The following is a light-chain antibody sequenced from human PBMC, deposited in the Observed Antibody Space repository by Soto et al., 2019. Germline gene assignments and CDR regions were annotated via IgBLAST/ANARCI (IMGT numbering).Light chain of an antibody. CDR3: QQYGGSPLYT. Sequence: EIVLTQSPGTLSLSPGDRATLSCRASQSVSSSDLAWYQEKPGQAPRLLIYGASTRATGIPDRFSGRGSGTDLPLTISRLEPEDFAVYYCQQYGGSPLYTFGQGTKLEIK. V-gene: IGKV3-20*01. J-gene: IGKJ2*01. CDR1: QSVSSSD. CDR2: GAS.